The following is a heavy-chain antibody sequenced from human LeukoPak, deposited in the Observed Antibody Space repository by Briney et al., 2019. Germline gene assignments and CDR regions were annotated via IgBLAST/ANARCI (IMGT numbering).Heavy chain of an antibody. CDR2: ISSSGSTI. D-gene: IGHD2-15*01. J-gene: IGHJ6*02. Sequence: GGSLRLSCAASGFTFSSYEMNWVRQAPGKGLEWVSYISSSGSTIYYADSVKGRFTISRDNAKNSLYLQMNSLRAEDTAVYYCARWVVVVAARRGMDVWGQGTTVTVSS. V-gene: IGHV3-48*03. CDR3: ARWVVVVAARRGMDV. CDR1: GFTFSSYE.